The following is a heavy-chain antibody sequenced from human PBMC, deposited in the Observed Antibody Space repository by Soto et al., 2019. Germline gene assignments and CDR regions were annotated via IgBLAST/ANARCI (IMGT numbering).Heavy chain of an antibody. Sequence: PSETLSLTCTVSGGSVSSGRYYWSWIRQPPGKGLEWIGYMSYTGSTNYNPSLKSRVTIPVDMSTNQFSLKLRSVTAADTAVYYCAREMVRGVIIRSYGMDVWGQGTTVTVSS. CDR1: GGSVSSGRYY. CDR3: AREMVRGVIIRSYGMDV. D-gene: IGHD3-10*01. CDR2: MSYTGST. J-gene: IGHJ6*02. V-gene: IGHV4-61*01.